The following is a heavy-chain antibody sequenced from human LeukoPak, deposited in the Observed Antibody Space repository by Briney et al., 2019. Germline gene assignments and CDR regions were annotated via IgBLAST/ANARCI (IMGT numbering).Heavy chain of an antibody. CDR1: GFTFSSYW. V-gene: IGHV3-23*01. D-gene: IGHD3-10*01. CDR2: ISGSGDST. CDR3: AKDPWFGES. Sequence: PGGSLRLSCAASGFTFSSYWMHWVRQAPGKGLEWVSFISGSGDSTYFADSVKGRFTISRDNSKNTLYLQMNSLRAEDTAVYYCAKDPWFGESWGQGTLVTVSS. J-gene: IGHJ5*02.